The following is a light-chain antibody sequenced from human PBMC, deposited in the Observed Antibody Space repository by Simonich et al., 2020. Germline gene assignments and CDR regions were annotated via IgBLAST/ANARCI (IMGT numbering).Light chain of an antibody. CDR2: WAS. V-gene: IGKV4-1*01. CDR3: QQYYSTPPWT. Sequence: DIVMTQSPDSLAVSLGESATINCKSSQSVLYSSNNKNYLAWYQQKPGQPPKRLIYWASTRESGVPDRFSGSGSGTDFTLTISSLQAEDVAVYYCQQYYSTPPWTFGQGTKVEIK. J-gene: IGKJ1*01. CDR1: QSVLYSSNNKNY.